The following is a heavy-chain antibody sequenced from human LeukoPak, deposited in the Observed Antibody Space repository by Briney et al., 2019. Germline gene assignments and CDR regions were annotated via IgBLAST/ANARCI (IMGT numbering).Heavy chain of an antibody. CDR3: ARAQAGRISGSLDP. D-gene: IGHD3-10*01. CDR2: INAGNGNT. J-gene: IGHJ5*02. Sequence: ASVKVSCTASGYTFTSYYMHWVRQAPGQRLEWMGWINAGNGNTKYSQKFQGRVTITRDTSASTAYMELSSLRSEDTAVYYCARAQAGRISGSLDPWGQGTLVTVSS. V-gene: IGHV1-3*01. CDR1: GYTFTSYY.